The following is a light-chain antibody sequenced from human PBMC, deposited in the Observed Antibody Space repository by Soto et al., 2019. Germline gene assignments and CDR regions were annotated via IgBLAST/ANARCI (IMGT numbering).Light chain of an antibody. CDR1: ESVTSTY. CDR3: HQYGSAPWT. V-gene: IGKV3-20*01. CDR2: AAS. J-gene: IGKJ1*01. Sequence: EIVLTQSPGTLSLSPGERATLSCRTSESVTSTYLAWYQQKPGQPPRLLIYAASSRATGIPDRFSGSGSGTDFTLTISRLETEDFAVYYCHQYGSAPWTFGQGTKVEIK.